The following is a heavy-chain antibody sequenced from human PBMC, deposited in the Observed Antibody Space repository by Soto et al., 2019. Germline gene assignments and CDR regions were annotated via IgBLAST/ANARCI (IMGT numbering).Heavy chain of an antibody. V-gene: IGHV4-39*01. CDR1: GDSISSSNYY. Sequence: QLQLQESGPGLVKPSETLSLTCTVSGDSISSSNYYWGWIRQPPGKGLEWIGSIYYSGNTYYNPSLKSRVTITVDTSKNQFSLRLSSVTAADTAVYYCARQSSYCTNGVCYNWWFDPWGQGTLVTVSS. J-gene: IGHJ5*02. D-gene: IGHD2-8*01. CDR3: ARQSSYCTNGVCYNWWFDP. CDR2: IYYSGNT.